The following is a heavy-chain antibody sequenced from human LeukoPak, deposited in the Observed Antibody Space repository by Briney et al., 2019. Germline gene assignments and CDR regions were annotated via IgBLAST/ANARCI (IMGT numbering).Heavy chain of an antibody. Sequence: PSETLSLTCTVSGGSISSSSYYWGWIRQPPGKGLEWIGSIYYSGSTYYNPSLKGRVTISVDTSKNQFSLKLSSVAAADTAVYYCARPGFHITMIEGYYGMDVWGQGTTVTVSS. CDR1: GGSISSSSYY. CDR3: ARPGFHITMIEGYYGMDV. D-gene: IGHD3-22*01. CDR2: IYYSGST. V-gene: IGHV4-39*07. J-gene: IGHJ6*02.